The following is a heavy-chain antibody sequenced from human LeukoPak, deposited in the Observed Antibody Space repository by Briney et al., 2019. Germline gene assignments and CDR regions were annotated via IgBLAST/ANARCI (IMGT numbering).Heavy chain of an antibody. CDR3: AKDRESGSRPYFFDY. V-gene: IGHV3-23*01. D-gene: IGHD6-25*01. CDR1: GFTFSSYA. J-gene: IGHJ4*01. Sequence: GGSLRLSCAASGFTFSSYAMSWVRQAPGKGLEWVSAISGSGGSTYYADSVKGRFTISRDNSKNTLYLQMNSLRAEDTAVYYSAKDRESGSRPYFFDYWGHGTLVTVSS. CDR2: ISGSGGST.